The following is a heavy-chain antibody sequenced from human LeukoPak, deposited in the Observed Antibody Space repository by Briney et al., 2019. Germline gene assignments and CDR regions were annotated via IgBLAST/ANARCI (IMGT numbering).Heavy chain of an antibody. J-gene: IGHJ3*02. D-gene: IGHD6-19*01. V-gene: IGHV3-30*02. CDR3: ANEIAVATGNAFDI. CDR2: IRYDGNNK. CDR1: GFTIDSYD. Sequence: GGSLRLSCVASGFTIDSYDMHWVRQAPGKGLEWVSHIRYDGNNKYYADSVKGRFTISRDNSKNTLYLQMNSLRAEDTAVYYCANEIAVATGNAFDIWGQGTMVTVSS.